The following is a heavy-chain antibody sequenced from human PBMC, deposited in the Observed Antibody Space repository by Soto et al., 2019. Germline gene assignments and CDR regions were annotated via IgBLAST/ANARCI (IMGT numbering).Heavy chain of an antibody. Sequence: SETLSLTCTVSGASISGFYWSWIRKSAGKGLEWIRRIYATGTTDYNPSLKSRVMMSVDTSKKQFSLKLRSVTAADTAVYYCVRDGTKTLRDWFDPWGQGISVTVSS. CDR2: IYATGTT. D-gene: IGHD1-1*01. J-gene: IGHJ5*02. CDR1: GASISGFY. V-gene: IGHV4-4*07. CDR3: VRDGTKTLRDWFDP.